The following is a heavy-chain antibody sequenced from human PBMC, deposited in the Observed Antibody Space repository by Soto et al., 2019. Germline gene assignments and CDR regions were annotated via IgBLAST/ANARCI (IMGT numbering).Heavy chain of an antibody. CDR2: ISAYNGNT. D-gene: IGHD3-3*01. CDR3: ARLGLDDFWSGYFRYYYYMDV. Sequence: ASVKVSCKASGYTFTSYGISWVRQAPGQGLEWMGWISAYNGNTNYAQKLQGRVTMTTDTSTSTAYMELRSLRSDDTAVYYCARLGLDDFWSGYFRYYYYMDVWGKGTTVTVSS. V-gene: IGHV1-18*01. J-gene: IGHJ6*03. CDR1: GYTFTSYG.